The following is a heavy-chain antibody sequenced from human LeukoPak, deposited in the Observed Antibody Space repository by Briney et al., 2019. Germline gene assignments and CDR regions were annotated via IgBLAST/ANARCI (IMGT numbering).Heavy chain of an antibody. J-gene: IGHJ4*02. CDR2: ISYDGSNK. CDR3: EGHNYGGPFDY. CDR1: GFTFSSYG. V-gene: IGHV3-30*03. Sequence: GGSLRLSCAASGFTFSSYGMHWVRQAPGKGLEWVAVISYDGSNKYYADSVKGRFTISRDNSKNTLYLQMNSLRAEDTAVYYCEGHNYGGPFDYWGLGTLVTVSS. D-gene: IGHD4/OR15-4a*01.